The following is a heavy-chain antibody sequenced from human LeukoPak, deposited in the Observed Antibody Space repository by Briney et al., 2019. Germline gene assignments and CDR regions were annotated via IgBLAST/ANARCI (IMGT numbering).Heavy chain of an antibody. CDR3: ARLRRNSDRSDFFYYYDH. J-gene: IGHJ4*02. V-gene: IGHV3-21*01. CDR1: GFTFSDYS. D-gene: IGHD3-22*01. Sequence: GGSLRLSCAASGFTFSDYSMNSVRQAPGKGLEWVASVNTVRIYIYYAYSMRGRFTISRDKAKNSLFLQMNSVRAEDTAVYYCARLRRNSDRSDFFYYYDHWGQGTLVTVSS. CDR2: VNTVRIYI.